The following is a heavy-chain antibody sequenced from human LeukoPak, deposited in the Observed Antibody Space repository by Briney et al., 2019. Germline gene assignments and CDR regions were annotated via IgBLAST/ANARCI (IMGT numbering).Heavy chain of an antibody. CDR2: INSDGSST. CDR3: ARVGYSSSWYNFDY. J-gene: IGHJ4*02. D-gene: IGHD6-13*01. CDR1: GFTFSSYW. Sequence: GGSLRLSCAASGFTFSSYWMHWVRQAPGKGLAWVSRINSDGSSTIYADSVKGRFTISRDNAKNTLYLQMNSLRAEDTAVYYCARVGYSSSWYNFDYWGQGTLVTVSS. V-gene: IGHV3-74*01.